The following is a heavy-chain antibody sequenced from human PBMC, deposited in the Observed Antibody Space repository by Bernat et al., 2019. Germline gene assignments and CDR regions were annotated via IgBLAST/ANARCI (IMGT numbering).Heavy chain of an antibody. CDR3: ASVEGVSAEDDFDI. Sequence: QVQLVESGGGLVKPGGSLRLSCAASGFTFSDYYMSWIRQAPGKGLEWVSYISSSSSYTNYADSVKGRFTISRDNAKNSLYLQMNSLRAEDTAVYYCASVEGVSAEDDFDIWGQGTMVTVSS. D-gene: IGHD3-16*01. J-gene: IGHJ3*02. V-gene: IGHV3-11*06. CDR1: GFTFSDYY. CDR2: ISSSSSYT.